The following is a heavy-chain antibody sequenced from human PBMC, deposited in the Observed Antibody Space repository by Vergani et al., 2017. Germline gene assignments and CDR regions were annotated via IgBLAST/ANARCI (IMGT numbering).Heavy chain of an antibody. Sequence: QVQLQQWGAGLLKPSETLSLTCAVYGGSFSGYYWSWIRQPPGKGLEWIGESNHSGSTNYNPYLKSRVTISVDTAKNQFSLKLRSVTAADTAVYYCARAGRIISWNYAGPEYFQHWGQGTLVTVSS. D-gene: IGHD1-7*01. CDR2: SNHSGST. V-gene: IGHV4-34*01. CDR1: GGSFSGYY. CDR3: ARAGRIISWNYAGPEYFQH. J-gene: IGHJ1*01.